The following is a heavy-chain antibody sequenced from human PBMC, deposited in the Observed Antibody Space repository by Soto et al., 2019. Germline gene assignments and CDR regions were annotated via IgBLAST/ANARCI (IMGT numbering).Heavy chain of an antibody. D-gene: IGHD3-3*01. CDR1: GGSISSSSYY. J-gene: IGHJ5*02. CDR3: ARHNWSGYYTSTSFNWFDP. Sequence: QLQLQESGPGLVKPSETLSLTCTVSGGSISSSSYYWGWIRQPPGKGLEWIGSIYYSGSTYYNPSLKSRVTISVDTSKNQFSLKLSSVTAADTAVYYCARHNWSGYYTSTSFNWFDPWGQGTLVTVSS. V-gene: IGHV4-39*01. CDR2: IYYSGST.